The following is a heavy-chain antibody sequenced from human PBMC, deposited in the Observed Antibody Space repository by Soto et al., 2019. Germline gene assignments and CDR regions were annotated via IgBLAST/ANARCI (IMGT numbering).Heavy chain of an antibody. J-gene: IGHJ4*02. Sequence: GGSLRLSCVVSGSTFSSDDMSWVRQAPGRGLEWVSGISDSGGSTYYTDSVKGRFTISRDNAKNTLYLQMKSLRVEDTALYYCAKDGGWSLAVAGLFDDWGTGTQVTVSS. D-gene: IGHD6-19*01. CDR1: GSTFSSDD. CDR3: AKDGGWSLAVAGLFDD. V-gene: IGHV3-23*01. CDR2: ISDSGGST.